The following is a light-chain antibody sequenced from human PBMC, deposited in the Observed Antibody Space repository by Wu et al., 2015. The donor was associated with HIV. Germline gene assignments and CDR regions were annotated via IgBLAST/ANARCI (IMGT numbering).Light chain of an antibody. V-gene: IGKV3-20*01. J-gene: IGKJ5*01. CDR3: QQYGSSPIT. CDR1: QSVSSSY. CDR2: NAI. Sequence: EIVLTQSPGTLSLSPGERATLSCRASQSVSSSYLAWYQQKLGQAPRLLISNAIIRATGIPDRFSGFASGTDFSLIISTLEPEDFAVYYCQQYGSSPITFGQGTRLEIK.